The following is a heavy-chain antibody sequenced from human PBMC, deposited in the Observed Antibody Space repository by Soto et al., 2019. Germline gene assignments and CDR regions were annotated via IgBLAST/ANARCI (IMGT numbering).Heavy chain of an antibody. D-gene: IGHD3-10*01. Sequence: SSETLSLTCAVSGCSISSGGYSWSLIRQPPGKGLEWIGYIYHSGSTYYKPSLKKRVNISDNKSKNQFSLKLSSVTAADTAVYFCVRGVLSWGQGTLVTVSS. V-gene: IGHV4-30-2*01. J-gene: IGHJ1*01. CDR1: GCSISSGGYS. CDR2: IYHSGST. CDR3: VRGVLS.